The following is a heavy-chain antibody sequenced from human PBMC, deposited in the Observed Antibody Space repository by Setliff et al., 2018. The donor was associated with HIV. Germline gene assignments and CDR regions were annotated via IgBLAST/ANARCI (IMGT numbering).Heavy chain of an antibody. CDR1: GFSVSSPY. CDR3: ARAWAMQQLVPAY. Sequence: GGSLRLSCAASGFSVSSPYMSWVRQAPGKGLEWVSVIYSGDSGGSTYYADSVKGRFTISRDNSKNTLYLQMNSLRAEDTAIYYCARAWAMQQLVPAYWGQGTLVTVSS. V-gene: IGHV3-53*05. CDR2: IYSGDSGGST. J-gene: IGHJ4*02. D-gene: IGHD6-6*01.